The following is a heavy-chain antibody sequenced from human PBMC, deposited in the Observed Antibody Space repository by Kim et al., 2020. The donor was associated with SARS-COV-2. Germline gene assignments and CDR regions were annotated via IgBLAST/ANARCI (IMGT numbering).Heavy chain of an antibody. Sequence: GGSLRLSCAASGFTFDDYAMHWVRQAPGKGLEWVSGISWNSGSIGYADSVKGRFTISRDNAKNSLYLQMNSLRAEDTALYYCAKNKAVYGSGAFDYLGQG. CDR2: ISWNSGSI. V-gene: IGHV3-9*01. CDR1: GFTFDDYA. J-gene: IGHJ4*02. CDR3: AKNKAVYGSGAFDY. D-gene: IGHD3-10*01.